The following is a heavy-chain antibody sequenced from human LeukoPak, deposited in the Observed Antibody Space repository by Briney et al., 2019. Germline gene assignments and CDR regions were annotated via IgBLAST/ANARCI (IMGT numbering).Heavy chain of an antibody. J-gene: IGHJ6*03. CDR1: GGSISSHY. CDR3: ARGGPHCSSTSCPPGYYYYMDV. Sequence: NPSETLSLTCTVSGGSISSHYWSWIRQPPGKGLEWIGYIYYSGSTNYNPSLKSRVTISVDTSKNQFSLKVSSVTAADTAVYYRARGGPHCSSTSCPPGYYYYMDVWGKGTTVTVSS. D-gene: IGHD2-2*01. V-gene: IGHV4-59*11. CDR2: IYYSGST.